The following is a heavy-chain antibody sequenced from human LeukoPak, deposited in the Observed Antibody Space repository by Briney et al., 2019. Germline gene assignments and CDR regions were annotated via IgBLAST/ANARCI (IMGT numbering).Heavy chain of an antibody. J-gene: IGHJ3*02. CDR2: IIPIFGTA. CDR3: ARDPNGAFDI. V-gene: IGHV1-69*06. Sequence: GASVKVSCKASGYTFTRYGVSWVRQAPGQGLEWMGGIIPIFGTANYAQKFQGRVTITADKSTSTAYMELSSLRSEDTAVYYCARDPNGAFDIWGQGTMVTVSS. CDR1: GYTFTRYG.